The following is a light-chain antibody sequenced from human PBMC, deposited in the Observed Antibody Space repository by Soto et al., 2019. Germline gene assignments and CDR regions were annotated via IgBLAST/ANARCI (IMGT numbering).Light chain of an antibody. CDR1: SSDAGGYNY. CDR2: EVS. Sequence: QSALTQPASVSGSPGQSITISCTGTSSDAGGYNYVSWYQQHPGKAPKLMIYEVSNRPSGVSNRFSGSKSGNTASLTISGLQAEDEADYYCSSCTGSSTLVFGGGTKLTVL. CDR3: SSCTGSSTLV. J-gene: IGLJ2*01. V-gene: IGLV2-14*01.